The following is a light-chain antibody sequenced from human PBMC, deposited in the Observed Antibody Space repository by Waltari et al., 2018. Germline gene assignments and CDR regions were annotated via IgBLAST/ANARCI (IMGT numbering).Light chain of an antibody. CDR2: AAS. CDR1: QSVSSN. V-gene: IGKV3-15*01. Sequence: EIVMTQSPATLSVSPGERVTLSCRGSQSVSSNFAWYQQKPGQAPSVLLYAASTRATGSPARFRGSGSGTEFTLTISSLQSEDFAVYSCQQYKNWPPMYTFGQGTKLEIK. CDR3: QQYKNWPPMYT. J-gene: IGKJ2*01.